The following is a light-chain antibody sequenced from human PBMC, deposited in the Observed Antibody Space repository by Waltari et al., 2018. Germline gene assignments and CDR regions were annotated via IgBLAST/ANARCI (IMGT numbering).Light chain of an antibody. CDR3: CSYAGSSAPRV. V-gene: IGLV2-23*01. J-gene: IGLJ3*02. CDR2: EGS. Sequence: YQQPPGKAPKLRIYEGSKRPSGVSNRFSGSKSDNTASLTISGLQAEDEAHYYCCSYAGSSAPRVFGGGTKLTVL.